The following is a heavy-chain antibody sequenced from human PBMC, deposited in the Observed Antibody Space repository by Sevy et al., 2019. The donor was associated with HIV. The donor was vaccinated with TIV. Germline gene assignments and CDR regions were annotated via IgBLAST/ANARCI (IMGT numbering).Heavy chain of an antibody. Sequence: GGSLRLSCAASGFTFSTYAMNWVRQAPGKGLEWVSTLGSGGVTTYYADSVTGRFTISRDISKNTLFLQMNSLRADDTAVYSCTRYALTSRTWFDPWGQGTLVTVSS. V-gene: IGHV3-23*01. J-gene: IGHJ5*02. CDR3: TRYALTSRTWFDP. CDR1: GFTFSTYA. D-gene: IGHD7-27*01. CDR2: LGSGGVTT.